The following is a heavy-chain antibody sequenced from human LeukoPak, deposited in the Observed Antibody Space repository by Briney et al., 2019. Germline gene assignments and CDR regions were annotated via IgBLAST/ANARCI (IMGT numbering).Heavy chain of an antibody. CDR2: ISTNGGGT. D-gene: IGHD2-15*01. V-gene: IGHV3-64*01. CDR3: ARYCSGVSCYSGYDY. CDR1: GFTFSNYV. J-gene: IGHJ4*02. Sequence: GSLRLSCAASGFTFSNYVMHWVRQTQGKGLEYVSAISTNGGGTYYANSVKGRFTISRDNSKNTLYLQMGSLRAEDMAVYYCARYCSGVSCYSGYDYWGQGTLVTVSS.